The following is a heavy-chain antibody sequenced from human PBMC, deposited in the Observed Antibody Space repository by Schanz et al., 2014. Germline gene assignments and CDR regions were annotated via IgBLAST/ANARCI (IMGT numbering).Heavy chain of an antibody. J-gene: IGHJ4*02. CDR2: IKRDGSEK. Sequence: EVQLVESGGGLVQPGGSLRLSCTASGFTFSSYSMNWVRQAPGKGLEWVANIKRDGSEKNYLDSVKGRFTISRDNAKNSLFLQMNSLRAEDTAVYYCARGGPAYYFDDWGQGTLVTVSS. V-gene: IGHV3-7*02. CDR1: GFTFSSYS. CDR3: ARGGPAYYFDD.